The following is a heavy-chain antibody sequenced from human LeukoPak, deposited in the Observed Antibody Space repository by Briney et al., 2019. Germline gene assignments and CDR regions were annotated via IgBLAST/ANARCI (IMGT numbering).Heavy chain of an antibody. V-gene: IGHV3-21*01. CDR1: GFTFSSYS. J-gene: IGHJ4*02. CDR2: ISSSSSYI. Sequence: GGSLRLSCAASGFTFSSYSMSWARQAPGKGLEWVSSISSSSSYIYYADSVKGRFTISRDNAKNSLYLQMNSLRAEDTAVYYCASVRIAAADSYWGQGTLVAVSS. CDR3: ASVRIAAADSY. D-gene: IGHD6-13*01.